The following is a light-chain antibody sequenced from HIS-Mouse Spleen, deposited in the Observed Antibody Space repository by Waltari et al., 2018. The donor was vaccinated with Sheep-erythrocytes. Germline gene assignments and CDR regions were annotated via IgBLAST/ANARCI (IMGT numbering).Light chain of an antibody. J-gene: IGKJ5*01. CDR2: GAS. V-gene: IGKV3-15*01. CDR1: QSVSSN. CDR3: QQYNNWPL. Sequence: EIVMTQSPATLSVSPGERATLSCRASQSVSSNLAWYQQKPGQAPRLLIYGASTRATGIPVMFSGSWSVTEFTLTISSMQSEDFAVYYCQQYNNWPLFGQGTRLEIK.